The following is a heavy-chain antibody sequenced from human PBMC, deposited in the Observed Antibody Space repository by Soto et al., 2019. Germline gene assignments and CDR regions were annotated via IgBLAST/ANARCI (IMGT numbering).Heavy chain of an antibody. Sequence: QVQLRESGPGLVKPSETLSLTCTVSGGSISSYYWSWIRQPPGKGLEWIGYIYYSGSTNYNPSLKSRVTISVDTSKNQFSLKLSSVTAADTAVYYCASGAYSGSYGYWGQGTLVTVSS. CDR3: ASGAYSGSYGY. J-gene: IGHJ4*02. V-gene: IGHV4-59*01. CDR1: GGSISSYY. CDR2: IYYSGST. D-gene: IGHD1-26*01.